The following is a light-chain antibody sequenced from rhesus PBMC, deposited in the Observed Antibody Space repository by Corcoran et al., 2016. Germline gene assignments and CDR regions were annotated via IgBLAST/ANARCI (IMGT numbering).Light chain of an antibody. CDR2: DVS. CDR3: CSYTPSSTLF. Sequence: QSAPTQPPSVSGSPGQSVTISCTGTSNDVGGYNYVSWYQQHPGKAPKLMLYDVSKRPSGVSDRFSASKSGNTASLTISGLQAEDEADYYCCSYTPSSTLFFAGGTRLTVL. J-gene: IGLJ3*01. V-gene: IGLV2S7*01. CDR1: SNDVGGYNY.